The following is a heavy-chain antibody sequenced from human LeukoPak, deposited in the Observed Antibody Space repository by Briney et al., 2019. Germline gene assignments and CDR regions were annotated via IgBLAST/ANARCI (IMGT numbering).Heavy chain of an antibody. D-gene: IGHD2-15*01. V-gene: IGHV1-69*05. Sequence: GASVKVSCKASGGTFSSYAISWVRQAPGQGLEWMGRIIPIFGTANYAQKFQGRVTITTDESTSTAYMELSSLRSEDTAVYYCARDPLDCSGGRCSDYGGQGTLDTVSS. CDR2: IIPIFGTA. J-gene: IGHJ4*02. CDR3: ARDPLDCSGGRCSDY. CDR1: GGTFSSYA.